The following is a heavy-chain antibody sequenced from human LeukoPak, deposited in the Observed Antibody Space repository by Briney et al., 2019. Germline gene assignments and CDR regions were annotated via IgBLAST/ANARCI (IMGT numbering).Heavy chain of an antibody. J-gene: IGHJ6*03. Sequence: TSETLSLTCTVSGGSISSGNYYWSWIRQPAGKGLEWIGRIYTSGSTNYNPSLKSRVTISVDTSKNQFSLKLSSVTAADTAVYYCARVGNTIFGVAIVDPYMDVWGKGTTVTVSS. D-gene: IGHD3-3*01. CDR2: IYTSGST. V-gene: IGHV4-61*02. CDR1: GGSISSGNYY. CDR3: ARVGNTIFGVAIVDPYMDV.